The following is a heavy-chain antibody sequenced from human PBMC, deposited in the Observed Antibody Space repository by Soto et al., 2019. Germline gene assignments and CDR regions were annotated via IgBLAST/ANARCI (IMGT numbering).Heavy chain of an antibody. CDR3: ARGSSAYYDFWSGYVHYYMDV. D-gene: IGHD3-3*01. CDR2: TRNKANSYTT. Sequence: GGSLRLSCAASGFTFSDHYMDWVRQAPGKGLEWVGRTRNKANSYTTEYAASVKGRFTISRDDSKNSLYLQTNSLKTEDTAVYYCARGSSAYYDFWSGYVHYYMDVWGKGTTVTV. V-gene: IGHV3-72*01. CDR1: GFTFSDHY. J-gene: IGHJ6*03.